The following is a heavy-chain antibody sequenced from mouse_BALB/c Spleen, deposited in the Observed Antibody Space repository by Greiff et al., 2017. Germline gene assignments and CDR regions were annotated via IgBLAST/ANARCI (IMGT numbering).Heavy chain of an antibody. D-gene: IGHD1-1*02. CDR3: AREGIWSYAMDY. J-gene: IGHJ4*01. V-gene: IGHV1S29*02. Sequence: EVQLQQSGPELVKPGASVKISCKASGYTFTDYNMHWVKQSHGKSLEWIGYIYPYNGGTGYTQKFKSKATLTVDNSSSTAYMELRSLTSEDSAVYYCAREGIWSYAMDYWGQGTSVTVSS. CDR1: GYTFTDYN. CDR2: IYPYNGGT.